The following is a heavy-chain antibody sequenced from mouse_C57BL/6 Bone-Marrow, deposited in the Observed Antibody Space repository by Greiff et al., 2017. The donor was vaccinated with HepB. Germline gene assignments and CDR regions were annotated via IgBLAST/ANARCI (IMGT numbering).Heavy chain of an antibody. CDR3: ARRGRQIGYYAMDY. J-gene: IGHJ4*01. Sequence: QVQLQQSGAELVKPGASVKMSCKASGYTFTTYPIEWMKQNHGKSLEWIGNFHPYNDDTKYNEKFKGKATLTVEKSSSTAYLELRRLTSDDSAVYYCARRGRQIGYYAMDYWGKGTSVTVSS. V-gene: IGHV1-47*01. CDR2: FHPYNDDT. D-gene: IGHD3-2*01. CDR1: GYTFTTYP.